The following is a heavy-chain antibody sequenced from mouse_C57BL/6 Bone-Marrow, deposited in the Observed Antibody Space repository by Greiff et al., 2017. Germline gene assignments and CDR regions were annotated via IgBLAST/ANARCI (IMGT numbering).Heavy chain of an antibody. D-gene: IGHD1-1*01. CDR2: IHPNSGST. J-gene: IGHJ3*01. CDR3: ARSAFITAAVAGGFAY. CDR1: GYTFTSYW. Sequence: VQLQQSGAELVKPGASVKLSCKASGYTFTSYWMHWVKQRPGQGLEWIGMIHPNSGSTNSNEKFKSKATLTVDKSSSTAYMQLSSLTSEDSAVYYCARSAFITAAVAGGFAYWGQGTLVTVSA. V-gene: IGHV1-64*01.